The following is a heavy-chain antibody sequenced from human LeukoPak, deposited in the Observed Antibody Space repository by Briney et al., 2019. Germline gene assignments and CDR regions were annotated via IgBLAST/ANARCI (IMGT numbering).Heavy chain of an antibody. Sequence: ASVKVSCKASGYTFNGFYLHWVRQAPGQELEWMGWINPNSGGTNYAQKFQGRVTMTRDTSISTAYMELSRLRSDDTAVYYCARWMATVTTPDYWGQGTLVTVSS. V-gene: IGHV1-2*02. CDR3: ARWMATVTTPDY. D-gene: IGHD4-11*01. J-gene: IGHJ4*02. CDR1: GYTFNGFY. CDR2: INPNSGGT.